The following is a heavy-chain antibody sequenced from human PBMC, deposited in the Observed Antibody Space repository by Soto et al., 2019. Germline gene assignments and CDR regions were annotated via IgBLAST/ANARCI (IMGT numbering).Heavy chain of an antibody. D-gene: IGHD6-13*01. V-gene: IGHV6-1*01. CDR3: ARETGIAAAGTRFDP. CDR1: GDSVSSNSAA. Sequence: SQALSLTCAISGDSVSSNSAAWNWIRQSPSRGLEWLGRTYYRSKWYNDYAVSVKSRITINPDTSKNQFYLQLNSVTPEDTAVYYCARETGIAAAGTRFDPWGQGTLVSVSS. CDR2: TYYRSKWYN. J-gene: IGHJ5*02.